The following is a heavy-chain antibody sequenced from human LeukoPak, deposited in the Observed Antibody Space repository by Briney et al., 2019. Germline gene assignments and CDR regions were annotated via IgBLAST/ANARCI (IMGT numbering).Heavy chain of an antibody. CDR3: ARGKTQGLELWFDH. V-gene: IGHV4-4*07. CDR1: GGSISNYY. Sequence: SETLSLTCNVSGGSISNYYWSWIRQPAGEGLEWIGRIYSSGSANYNPSFVSRVSMSVDTSRNQFSLKLNSVTAADTAVYYCARGKTQGLELWFDHWGQGALVTVSS. CDR2: IYSSGSA. D-gene: IGHD2/OR15-2a*01. J-gene: IGHJ5*02.